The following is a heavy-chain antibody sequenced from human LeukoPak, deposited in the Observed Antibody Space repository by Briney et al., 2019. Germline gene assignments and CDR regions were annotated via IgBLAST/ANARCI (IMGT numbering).Heavy chain of an antibody. CDR3: ARRGDSPMVGDY. J-gene: IGHJ4*02. Sequence: GSLRLSCTVSGFTFSKYSMNWVRQAPGKGLEWVPHISTSSSTIYYADSVKGRFTISRDNAKNSLYLQMNSLRAEDTAVYYCARRGDSPMVGDYWGQGTLVTVSS. D-gene: IGHD5-18*01. V-gene: IGHV3-48*01. CDR1: GFTFSKYS. CDR2: ISTSSSTI.